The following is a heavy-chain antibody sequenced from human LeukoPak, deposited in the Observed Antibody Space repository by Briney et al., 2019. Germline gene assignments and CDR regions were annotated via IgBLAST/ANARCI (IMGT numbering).Heavy chain of an antibody. D-gene: IGHD3-10*01. J-gene: IGHJ1*01. Sequence: GGSLRLSCAASGFTFHNYAMSWVRQAPGKGLEWVSAISGSGGSTYYADSVKGRFTISRDNSKNTLYLQMNSLRAEDTAIYYCAKATRYYYGPSEHWGQGNLVTVSS. CDR2: ISGSGGST. V-gene: IGHV3-23*01. CDR3: AKATRYYYGPSEH. CDR1: GFTFHNYA.